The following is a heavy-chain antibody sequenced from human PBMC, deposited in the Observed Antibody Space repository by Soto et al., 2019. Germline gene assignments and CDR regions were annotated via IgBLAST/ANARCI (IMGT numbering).Heavy chain of an antibody. CDR1: GFTFTSHA. Sequence: GGSLRLSCAASGFTFTSHAMHWVRQTPGKGLEWVAAISYDEIDKKYASSVKGRFTVSRDNVKNTLSLQMNSLRPEDTAVYYCAKIAEAVAGTVYGYWGQGTLVTVSS. CDR2: ISYDEIDK. D-gene: IGHD6-19*01. J-gene: IGHJ4*02. CDR3: AKIAEAVAGTVYGY. V-gene: IGHV3-30*18.